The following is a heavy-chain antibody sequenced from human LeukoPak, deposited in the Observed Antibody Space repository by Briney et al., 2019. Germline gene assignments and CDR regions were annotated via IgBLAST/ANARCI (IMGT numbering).Heavy chain of an antibody. V-gene: IGHV4-34*01. Sequence: PSETLSLTCAVYGGSFSGYYWSWIRQPPGKGLEWIGEINHNGSTNYNPSLKSRVTISVDTSKNQFSLKLSSVTAADTAVYYCAPETYGDYLPFDYWGRGTPVTVSS. CDR1: GGSFSGYY. J-gene: IGHJ4*02. CDR3: APETYGDYLPFDY. D-gene: IGHD4-17*01. CDR2: INHNGST.